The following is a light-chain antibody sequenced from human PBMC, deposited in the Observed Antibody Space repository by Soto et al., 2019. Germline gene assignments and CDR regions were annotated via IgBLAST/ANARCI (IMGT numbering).Light chain of an antibody. CDR2: DTS. CDR1: QGIGDT. V-gene: IGKV3-15*01. Sequence: EVVMTQSPAPLSLSPGARVSLSCRARQGIGDTVAWYQHKPGQPPRLLIYDTSTKATSVPARFSGSRSGPEFTLTITSRQSEDIAIYYCQPYNNWPLTFGGGTKVESK. J-gene: IGKJ4*01. CDR3: QPYNNWPLT.